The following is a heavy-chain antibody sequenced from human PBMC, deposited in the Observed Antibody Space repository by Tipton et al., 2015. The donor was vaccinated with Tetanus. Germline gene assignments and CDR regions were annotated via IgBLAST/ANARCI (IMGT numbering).Heavy chain of an antibody. V-gene: IGHV4-39*07. J-gene: IGHJ4*02. CDR3: ARIHDFWSGYFDF. CDR2: VYYNGNT. Sequence: TLSLTCGVSGGSINSTDDYWSWARQPPGKGLEWIGNVYYNGNTLENPSLKGRVTLSLDKSKNQFSLRLTSVTAADTAVYYCARIHDFWSGYFDFWGQGTLVTVSP. D-gene: IGHD3-3*01. CDR1: GGSINSTDDY.